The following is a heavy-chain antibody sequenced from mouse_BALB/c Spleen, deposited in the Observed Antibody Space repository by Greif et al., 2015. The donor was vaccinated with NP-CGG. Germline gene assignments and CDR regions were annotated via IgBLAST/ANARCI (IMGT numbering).Heavy chain of an antibody. CDR1: GFAFSSYD. CDR3: ARQGYAMDY. CDR2: ISSGGSYT. Sequence: EVQLQESGGGLVKPGGSLKLSCAASGFAFSSYDMSWVRQTPEKRLEWVATISSGGSYTYYPDSVKGRFTISRDNARNALYLQMSSLRSEDTALYYCARQGYAMDYWGQGTSVTVSS. V-gene: IGHV5-9*02. J-gene: IGHJ4*01.